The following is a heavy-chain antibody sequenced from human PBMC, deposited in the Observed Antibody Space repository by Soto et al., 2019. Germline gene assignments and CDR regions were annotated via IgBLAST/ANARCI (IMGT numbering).Heavy chain of an antibody. V-gene: IGHV3-7*03. J-gene: IGHJ5*01. CDR3: ARARAVDS. CDR2: IKADGSEK. Sequence: GGSLRLSCAGSGFTFSNHWMNWVRQAPGKGLEWVANIKADGSEKYYVDSVKGRFTISRDNAKNSLYLQMNSLRAEDTAVYYCARARAVDSWGQGTLVTVSS. CDR1: GFTFSNHW.